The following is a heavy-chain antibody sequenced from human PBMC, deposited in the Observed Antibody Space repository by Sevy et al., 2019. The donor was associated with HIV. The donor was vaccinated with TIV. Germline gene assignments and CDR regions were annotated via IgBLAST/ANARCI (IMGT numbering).Heavy chain of an antibody. Sequence: GGSLRLSCAASGFTFSSYSMNWVRQAPGKGLEWVSSISSSSSYIYYADSVKGRFTNSRDNAKKSLYLQMNSLRAEDTAVYYCASNCSSTSCYMGGSYYYYGMDVWGQGTTVTVSS. CDR2: ISSSSSYI. V-gene: IGHV3-21*01. CDR1: GFTFSSYS. CDR3: ASNCSSTSCYMGGSYYYYGMDV. J-gene: IGHJ6*02. D-gene: IGHD2-2*02.